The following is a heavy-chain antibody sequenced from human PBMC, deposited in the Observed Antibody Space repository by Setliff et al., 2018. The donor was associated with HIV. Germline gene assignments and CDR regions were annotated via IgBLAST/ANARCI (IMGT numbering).Heavy chain of an antibody. V-gene: IGHV4-39*07. Sequence: PSETLSLTCTVSGGSIGSTNSYWGWIRQPPGKGLEWIGNVVYTGSTYYNPSLKSRVTISVDTSKNQFSLKLRFVTAADTAVYSCARRQSYYDILNGRAFDALDIWGQGTKVTVSS. J-gene: IGHJ3*02. CDR3: ARRQSYYDILNGRAFDALDI. CDR1: GGSIGSTNSY. CDR2: VVYTGST. D-gene: IGHD3-9*01.